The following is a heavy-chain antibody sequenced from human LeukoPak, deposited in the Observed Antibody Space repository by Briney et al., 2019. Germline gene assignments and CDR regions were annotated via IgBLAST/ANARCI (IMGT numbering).Heavy chain of an antibody. V-gene: IGHV3-7*01. J-gene: IGHJ6*02. Sequence: PGGSLRLSCSASGFTFKKYWMNWVRQVPGKGLECLANIKEDGSETYYADSVKGRFTICRDNPKNLLFLQINSLRVEDTAVYYCAREWTTTVKPYYGMDVWGQGTTVTVSS. CDR3: AREWTTTVKPYYGMDV. CDR1: GFTFKKYW. CDR2: IKEDGSET. D-gene: IGHD4-17*01.